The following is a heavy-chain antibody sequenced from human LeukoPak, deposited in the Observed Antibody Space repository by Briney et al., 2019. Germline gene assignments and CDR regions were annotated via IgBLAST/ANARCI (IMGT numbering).Heavy chain of an antibody. J-gene: IGHJ4*02. D-gene: IGHD3-9*01. Sequence: SETLPLTCTVSGGSISRSSSTYYWGWVRQSPGKGLEWIGTISYSGTTFSNPALKSRVSISVDTSKNQFSLILRSVTAADTAMYFCASQEGGISYFYFWGQGALVTVSS. V-gene: IGHV4-39*01. CDR1: GGSISRSSSTYY. CDR3: ASQEGGISYFYF. CDR2: ISYSGTT.